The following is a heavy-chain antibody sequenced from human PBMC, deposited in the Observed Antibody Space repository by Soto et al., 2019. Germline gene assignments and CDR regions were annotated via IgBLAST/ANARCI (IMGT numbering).Heavy chain of an antibody. CDR1: GYTFTSYG. CDR3: ASKVPFVGGPADY. D-gene: IGHD6-6*01. J-gene: IGHJ4*02. V-gene: IGHV1-18*04. Sequence: QVQLVQSGDEVKKPGASVKVSCKASGYTFTSYGISWVRQAPGQGLEWMGWISAYNGNTNYEQKLQGRVTMTTDTSTSTANMELSSLRSSDTAVNYCASKVPFVGGPADYWVKGTLVTVSS. CDR2: ISAYNGNT.